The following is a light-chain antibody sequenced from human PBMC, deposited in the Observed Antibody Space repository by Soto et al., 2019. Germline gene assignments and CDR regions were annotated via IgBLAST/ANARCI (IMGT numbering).Light chain of an antibody. J-gene: IGLJ2*01. CDR1: SNNVGGYNY. Sequence: QSALTQPRSVSGSPGQSVTISCTGASNNVGGYNYVSWYQHHPGKVPQLIIYDVTKRPSGVPDRFSGSKSGNTASLTISGPQFEDGVNYYSRPNAGTPPWFFGGGP. V-gene: IGLV2-11*01. CDR2: DVT. CDR3: RPNAGTPPWF.